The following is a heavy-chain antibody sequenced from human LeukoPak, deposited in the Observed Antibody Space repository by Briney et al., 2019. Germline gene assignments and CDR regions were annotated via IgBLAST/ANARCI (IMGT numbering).Heavy chain of an antibody. CDR2: ISDGGAST. CDR1: GFTVSSNY. Sequence: GGSLRLSWAASGFTVSSNYMSWVRQAPGKGLEWVSGISDGGASTYYADSVKGRFTISRDNSKNTLYLQMNSLRAEDTALYYCAKGDDIWFGDQNGMDVWGQGTTVTVSS. J-gene: IGHJ6*02. V-gene: IGHV3-23*01. CDR3: AKGDDIWFGDQNGMDV. D-gene: IGHD3-10*01.